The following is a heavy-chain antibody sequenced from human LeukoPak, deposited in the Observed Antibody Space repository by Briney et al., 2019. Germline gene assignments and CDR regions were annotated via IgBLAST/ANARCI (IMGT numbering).Heavy chain of an antibody. CDR2: IYSGGDT. Sequence: GGSLRLSCAPSGFTVSSNYMSWVRQAPGKGLEWVSVIYSGGDTFYADSVKGRFTISRDNSKNTLYLQMNSLRAEDTAVYYCARDSIYDSSGYYFDYWGQGTLVTVSS. D-gene: IGHD3-22*01. CDR1: GFTVSSNY. CDR3: ARDSIYDSSGYYFDY. J-gene: IGHJ4*02. V-gene: IGHV3-53*01.